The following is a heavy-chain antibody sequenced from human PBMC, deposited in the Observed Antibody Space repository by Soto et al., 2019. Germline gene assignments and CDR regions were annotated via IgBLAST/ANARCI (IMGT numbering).Heavy chain of an antibody. CDR2: INPGGGST. CDR1: GYTFTSYY. J-gene: IGHJ4*02. Sequence: ASVTVSCTTSGYTFTSYYMHLVRQAPGEGLEWMGIINPGGGSTSYAQKFQGRVTMTRDTSTSTVYMELSSLRSEDTAVYYCAGPKDPITMVRGIIYDYWGQGTLVTVSS. D-gene: IGHD3-10*01. CDR3: AGPKDPITMVRGIIYDY. V-gene: IGHV1-46*01.